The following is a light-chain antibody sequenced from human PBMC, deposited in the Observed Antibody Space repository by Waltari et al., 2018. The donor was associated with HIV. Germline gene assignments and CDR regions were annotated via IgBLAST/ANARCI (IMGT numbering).Light chain of an antibody. Sequence: AIQMTQSPSSLSASVGDRVTITFRANQDIAKELRLYQHNPGRAPTILIYDASTLQSGVSSGFSGSGTGTYFTLTISSLQPEDFATYYCLQDFIFPYTFGQGTNLDIK. CDR2: DAS. V-gene: IGKV1-6*01. J-gene: IGKJ2*01. CDR1: QDIAKE. CDR3: LQDFIFPYT.